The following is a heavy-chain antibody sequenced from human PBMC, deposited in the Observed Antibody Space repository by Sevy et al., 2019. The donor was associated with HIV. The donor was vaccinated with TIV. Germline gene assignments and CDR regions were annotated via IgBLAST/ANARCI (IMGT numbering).Heavy chain of an antibody. CDR2: INPNSGGT. CDR3: ARSPLGDYSYYGSGSYYVWFDP. V-gene: IGHV1-2*02. Sequence: ASVKVSCKASGYTFTGYYMHWVRQAPGQGLEWMGWINPNSGGTNYAQKFQGRVNMNRDTSISTAYMELSRLRSDDTAVYYCARSPLGDYSYYGSGSYYVWFDPWGQRTLVTVSS. D-gene: IGHD3-10*01. J-gene: IGHJ5*02. CDR1: GYTFTGYY.